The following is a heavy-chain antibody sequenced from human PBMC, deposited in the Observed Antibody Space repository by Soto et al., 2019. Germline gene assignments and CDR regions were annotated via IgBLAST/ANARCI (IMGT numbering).Heavy chain of an antibody. Sequence: PGGSLRLSCAASGFTFSSYAMNWVRQAPGKGPEWVSLISGGGGATYSADSVKGRFTVSRDNSKNTLYLQLNSLRAEDTAVYYCAKARGSTAYYYMDVWGKGTTVTVSS. CDR3: AKARGSTAYYYMDV. CDR2: ISGGGGAT. V-gene: IGHV3-23*01. D-gene: IGHD3-16*01. J-gene: IGHJ6*03. CDR1: GFTFSSYA.